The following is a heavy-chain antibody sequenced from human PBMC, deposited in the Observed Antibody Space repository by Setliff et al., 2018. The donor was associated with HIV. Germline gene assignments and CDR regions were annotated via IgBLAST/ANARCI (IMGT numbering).Heavy chain of an antibody. CDR3: ARGVPGD. D-gene: IGHD3-16*01. Sequence: SETLSLTCGVFRGPFSGYFWSWIRQSPGRGLEWIGEINFSGTTNYNPSLKSRVTISIDTSKEWFSLNLTSVTAADTAIYYCARGVPGDWDQGMLVTVSS. CDR2: INFSGTT. V-gene: IGHV4-34*01. J-gene: IGHJ4*02. CDR1: RGPFSGYF.